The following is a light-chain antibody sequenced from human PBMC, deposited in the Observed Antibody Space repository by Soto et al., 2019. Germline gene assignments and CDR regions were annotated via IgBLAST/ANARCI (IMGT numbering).Light chain of an antibody. V-gene: IGKV1-5*01. Sequence: DIPMTQSPSTLSASVGDRVTITCRASQSISSWLAWYQQKPGKAPKLLIYDASSLESGVPSRFSGSGSGTVFTLTISSLQPDDFATYDGQQYNSYSLTFGQGTKVEIK. CDR3: QQYNSYSLT. CDR1: QSISSW. J-gene: IGKJ1*01. CDR2: DAS.